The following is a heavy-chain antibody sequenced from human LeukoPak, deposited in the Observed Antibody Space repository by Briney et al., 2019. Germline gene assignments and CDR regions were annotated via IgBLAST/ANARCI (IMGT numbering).Heavy chain of an antibody. J-gene: IGHJ4*02. Sequence: SETLSLTCTVSGGSISSSRYYWGCIRQPPGKGLEWVGSISYSGNTYYNPSLKGRVTISLDTSKNQFSLKLTSVTAADTAVYCLSVSYDIWAQLVHWRQGTLVSVSS. CDR3: SVSYDIWAQLVH. D-gene: IGHD3-9*01. V-gene: IGHV4-39*07. CDR2: ISYSGNT. CDR1: GGSISSSRYY.